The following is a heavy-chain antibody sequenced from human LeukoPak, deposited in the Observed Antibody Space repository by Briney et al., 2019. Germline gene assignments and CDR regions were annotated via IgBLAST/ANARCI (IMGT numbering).Heavy chain of an antibody. D-gene: IGHD3-22*01. CDR3: ARGRQPGYYYDSSGYLSY. Sequence: SETLSLTCAVCGGSFSGYYWSWIRQPPGKGLEWIGEINHSGSTNYNPSLKSRVTISVDTSKNQFSLKLSSVTAADTAVYYCARGRQPGYYYDSSGYLSYWGQGTLVTVSS. CDR2: INHSGST. CDR1: GGSFSGYY. J-gene: IGHJ4*02. V-gene: IGHV4-34*01.